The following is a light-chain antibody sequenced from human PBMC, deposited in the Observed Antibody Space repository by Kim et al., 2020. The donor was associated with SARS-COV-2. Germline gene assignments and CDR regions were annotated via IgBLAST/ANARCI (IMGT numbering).Light chain of an antibody. CDR2: GAS. V-gene: IGKV3-15*01. Sequence: PGESATPSCRASQSVSSNLAWYQQKPGQAPRLLIYGASTRATGIPARFSGSGSGTEFTLTISSLQSEDFAVYYCQQYNNWPPRGTFGQGTKVDIK. CDR3: QQYNNWPPRGT. J-gene: IGKJ1*01. CDR1: QSVSSN.